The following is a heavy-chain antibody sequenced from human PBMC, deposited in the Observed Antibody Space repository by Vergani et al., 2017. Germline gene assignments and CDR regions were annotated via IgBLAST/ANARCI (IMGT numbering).Heavy chain of an antibody. CDR1: GFTFSSYA. D-gene: IGHD3-9*01. J-gene: IGHJ6*03. CDR2: ISYDGSNK. CDR3: ARMNTYYDILTGYMDV. V-gene: IGHV3-30*01. Sequence: QVQLVESGGGVVQPGRSLRLSCAASGFTFSSYAMHWVRQAPGKGLEWVAVISYDGSNKYYADSVKGRFTISRDNSKNTLYLQMNSLRAEDTAVYYCARMNTYYDILTGYMDVWGKGTTVTVSS.